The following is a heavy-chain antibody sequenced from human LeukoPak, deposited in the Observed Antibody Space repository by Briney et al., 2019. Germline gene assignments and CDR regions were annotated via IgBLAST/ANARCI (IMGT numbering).Heavy chain of an antibody. CDR2: ISAYNGNT. J-gene: IGHJ4*02. D-gene: IGHD3-22*01. CDR3: ARGRDYYDSSTYYNFDY. V-gene: IGHV1-18*01. Sequence: ASVKVSCKASGYTFTSYGISWVRQAPGQGLEWMGWISAYNGNTNYAQKLQGRVTMTTDTSTSTAYMELRSLRSDDTAVYYCARGRDYYDSSTYYNFDYWGQGTLVTVSS. CDR1: GYTFTSYG.